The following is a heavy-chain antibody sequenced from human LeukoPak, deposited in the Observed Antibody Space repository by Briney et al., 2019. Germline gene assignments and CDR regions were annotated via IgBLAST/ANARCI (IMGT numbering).Heavy chain of an antibody. CDR1: GFTLSSYW. CDR3: ATLAYCGGDCYSWAFDI. D-gene: IGHD2-21*01. Sequence: GGSLRLSCAASGFTLSSYWMHWVRQAPGKGLVWVSRINSDGSSTSYADSVKGRFTISRDNAKNTLYLQMNSLRAEDTAVYYCATLAYCGGDCYSWAFDIWGQGTMVTVSS. V-gene: IGHV3-74*01. J-gene: IGHJ3*02. CDR2: INSDGSST.